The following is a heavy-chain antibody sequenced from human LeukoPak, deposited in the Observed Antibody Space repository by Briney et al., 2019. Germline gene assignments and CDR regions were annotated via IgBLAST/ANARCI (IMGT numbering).Heavy chain of an antibody. CDR2: IYSGGST. CDR1: GFTFSSYW. V-gene: IGHV3-66*01. D-gene: IGHD5-18*01. J-gene: IGHJ4*02. CDR3: ASGYGLFDY. Sequence: GGSLRLSCAASGFTFSSYWMHWVRQAPGKGLEWVSVIYSGGSTYYADSVKGRFTISRDNSKNTLYLQVNSLRAEDTAVYYCASGYGLFDYWGQGTLVTVSS.